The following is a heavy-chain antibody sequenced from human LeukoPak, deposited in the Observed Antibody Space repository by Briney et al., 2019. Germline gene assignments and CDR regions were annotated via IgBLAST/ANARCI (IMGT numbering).Heavy chain of an antibody. J-gene: IGHJ5*02. V-gene: IGHV4-30-4*01. CDR2: IYYSGSN. Sequence: SETLSLTCTVSGASISNDDYYWSWIRQPPGKGLEWIGSIYYSGSNFYNPSLKSRITISVDTSKNQFSLRLSSVTAADTAVYYCAREGRDFWSGSRGWFDPWGQGTLVTVSS. CDR1: GASISNDDYY. CDR3: AREGRDFWSGSRGWFDP. D-gene: IGHD3-3*01.